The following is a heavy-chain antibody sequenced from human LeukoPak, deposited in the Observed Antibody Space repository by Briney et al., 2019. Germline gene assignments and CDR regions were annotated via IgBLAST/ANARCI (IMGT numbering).Heavy chain of an antibody. D-gene: IGHD6-13*01. V-gene: IGHV5-51*01. Sequence: VESLKIYRKGSGYSFNNYWIGRVRQLPGKGLGWVGVIYPGDSDTRYSPSFQGQVTISADKTISTAYLQWSSLKASDTAMYYCARGSSSSWYIWFGPWGQGTLVAVSS. CDR1: GYSFNNYW. CDR2: IYPGDSDT. CDR3: ARGSSSSWYIWFGP. J-gene: IGHJ5*02.